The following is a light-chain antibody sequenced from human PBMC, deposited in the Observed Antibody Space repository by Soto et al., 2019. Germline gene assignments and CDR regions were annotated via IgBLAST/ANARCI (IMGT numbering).Light chain of an antibody. Sequence: DIQMTQSPSSLSASVGDRVTITCRASQSISISLNWYQLKPGKAPKLLIYAASSLQSGVPSRFSGSGSGTDFTLTISSLQPEDFATYYCQQSYSTSVTFGQGTRLEIK. CDR3: QQSYSTSVT. J-gene: IGKJ5*01. CDR1: QSISIS. CDR2: AAS. V-gene: IGKV1-39*01.